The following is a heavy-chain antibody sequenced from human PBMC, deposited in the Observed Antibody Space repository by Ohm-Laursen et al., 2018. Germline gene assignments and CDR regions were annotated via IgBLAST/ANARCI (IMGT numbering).Heavy chain of an antibody. CDR2: ISSSGSTI. D-gene: IGHD3-10*01. V-gene: IGHV3-11*01. J-gene: IGHJ4*02. CDR3: ARDRLWFGEFVTNDDY. CDR1: GFTFSDYY. Sequence: SLRLSCAASGFTFSDYYMSWIRQAPGKGLEWVSYISSSGSTIYYADSVKGRFTISRDNAKNSLYLQMNSLRAEDTAVYYCARDRLWFGEFVTNDDYWGQGTLVTVSS.